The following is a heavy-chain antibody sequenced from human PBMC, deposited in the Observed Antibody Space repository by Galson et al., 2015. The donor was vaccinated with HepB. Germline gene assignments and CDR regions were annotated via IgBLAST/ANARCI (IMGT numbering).Heavy chain of an antibody. J-gene: IGHJ3*02. CDR1: GFTFSDYY. V-gene: IGHV3-11*06. CDR2: IRSSSSYT. Sequence: SLRLSCAVSGFTFSDYYMRWIRQAPGKGLEWVAYIRSSSSYTSYADSVKGRFTISRDNAKNTLYLQMNSLRAEDTAVYYCARDQEGSGWFPRPSDIWGQGTMVTVSS. CDR3: ARDQEGSGWFPRPSDI. D-gene: IGHD6-19*01.